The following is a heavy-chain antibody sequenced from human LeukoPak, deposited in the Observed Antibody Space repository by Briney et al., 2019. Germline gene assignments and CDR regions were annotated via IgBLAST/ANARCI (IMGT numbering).Heavy chain of an antibody. CDR1: GGSISRDY. Sequence: SETLSLTCTVSGGSISRDYWSWIRQPPGKGLEWIGYIDYAGRTNYNPSLKSRVTVSLDTSKNQFSLKLSSVTAADTAVYYCARAPGAALDWGQGTLVTVSS. CDR2: IDYAGRT. V-gene: IGHV4-59*12. CDR3: ARAPGAALD. J-gene: IGHJ4*02. D-gene: IGHD2-15*01.